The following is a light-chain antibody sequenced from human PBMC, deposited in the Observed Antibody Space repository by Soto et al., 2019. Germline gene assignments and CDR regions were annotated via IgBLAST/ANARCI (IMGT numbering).Light chain of an antibody. J-gene: IGLJ2*01. CDR1: SSNIGGNP. CDR2: SNN. Sequence: QSVLTQPPSASGTPGQRVTISCSGSSSNIGGNPVNWYQHLPGAAPKLLIYSNNQWPSGVPDRFSGSKSDTSASLAISGLQSEDEADYYCAAWDGSLNVVFGGGTKLTVL. CDR3: AAWDGSLNVV. V-gene: IGLV1-44*01.